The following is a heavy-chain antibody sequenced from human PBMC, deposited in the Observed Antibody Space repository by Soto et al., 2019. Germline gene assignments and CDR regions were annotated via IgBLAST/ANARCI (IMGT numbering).Heavy chain of an antibody. J-gene: IGHJ4*02. CDR2: INPSGGKT. Sequence: GASVKVSCKASGYTFTSYYMHWVRQAPGQGLEWMGIINPSGGKTSYAQKFQGRVTMTEDTSTDTAYMELSSLRSEDTAVYYCATDKGPHCSSTSCYLMDYWGQGTLVTVSS. D-gene: IGHD2-2*01. CDR1: GYTFTSYY. CDR3: ATDKGPHCSSTSCYLMDY. V-gene: IGHV1-46*01.